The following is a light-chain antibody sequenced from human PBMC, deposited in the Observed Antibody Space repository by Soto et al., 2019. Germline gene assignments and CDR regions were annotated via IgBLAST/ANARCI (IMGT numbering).Light chain of an antibody. V-gene: IGLV1-47*01. CDR1: SSNIGRNY. Sequence: QSVLTQPPSASGTPGQRVTISCSGSSSNIGRNYVYWYQQLPGTAPKLLIYRNNQRPSGVPDRFSVSKSGTSATLAISGLRSEHVADYCCAAWDDSLSGPGGVFATGTKLAVL. J-gene: IGLJ1*01. CDR2: RNN. CDR3: AAWDDSLSGPGGV.